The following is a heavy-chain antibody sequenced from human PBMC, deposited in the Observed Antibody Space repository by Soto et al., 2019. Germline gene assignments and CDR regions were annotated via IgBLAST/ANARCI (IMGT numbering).Heavy chain of an antibody. CDR2: IYNFGST. Sequence: GGSLRLSCAASGFTVSSSYMSWVRQAPGKGLEWVSVIYNFGSTYYADSVKGRFTISRDNSKNTLYVQMNSLRAEDTAVYYCARDCPTNYGDDCMDVWGQGTTVTVSS. D-gene: IGHD4-17*01. CDR1: GFTVSSSY. V-gene: IGHV3-53*01. J-gene: IGHJ6*02. CDR3: ARDCPTNYGDDCMDV.